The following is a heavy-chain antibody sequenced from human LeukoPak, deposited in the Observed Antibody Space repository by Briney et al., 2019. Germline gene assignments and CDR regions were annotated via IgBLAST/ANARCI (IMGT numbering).Heavy chain of an antibody. J-gene: IGHJ6*02. V-gene: IGHV4-59*01. CDR1: GGSISSYY. Sequence: SETLSLTCTVSGGSISSYYWSWIRQPPGKGLEWIGYIYYSGSTNYNPSLKSRVTISVDTSKNQFSLKLSSVTAADTAVYYCARGNYDILTGYLSMDVWGQGTTVTVSS. CDR2: IYYSGST. CDR3: ARGNYDILTGYLSMDV. D-gene: IGHD3-9*01.